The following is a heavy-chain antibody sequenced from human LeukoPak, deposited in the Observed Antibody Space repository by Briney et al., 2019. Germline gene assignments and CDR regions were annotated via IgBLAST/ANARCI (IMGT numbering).Heavy chain of an antibody. CDR3: ARDPSLGGAARPFDY. CDR2: IWYDGSNK. V-gene: IGHV3-33*08. CDR1: GFTFSSYA. J-gene: IGHJ4*02. D-gene: IGHD6-6*01. Sequence: GGSLRLSCAASGFTFSSYAMHWVRQAPGKGLEWVAVIWYDGSNKYYADSVKGRFTISRDNSKNTLYLQMNSLRAEDTAVYYCARDPSLGGAARPFDYGGQGTLVTVS.